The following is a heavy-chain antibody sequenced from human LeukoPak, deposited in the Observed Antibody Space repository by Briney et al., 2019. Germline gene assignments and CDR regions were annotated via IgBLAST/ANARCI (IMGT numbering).Heavy chain of an antibody. Sequence: PGGCVRLSCAASGCTFSSYSMNWVRQAPGKGLEWVSSISSGSSYIYYADSVKGRFTISRDNAKNSLYLQMNSLRAEDTAVYYCARDFFLEWLLTPHTYYFDYWGQGTLDTVSS. D-gene: IGHD3-3*01. CDR3: ARDFFLEWLLTPHTYYFDY. CDR2: ISSGSSYI. CDR1: GCTFSSYS. J-gene: IGHJ4*02. V-gene: IGHV3-21*01.